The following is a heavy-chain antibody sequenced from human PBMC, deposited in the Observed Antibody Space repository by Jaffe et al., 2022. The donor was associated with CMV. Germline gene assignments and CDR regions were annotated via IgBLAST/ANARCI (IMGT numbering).Heavy chain of an antibody. D-gene: IGHD3-22*01. Sequence: QVLLQEAGPGLVQPSQTVSLTCSVSGASISSGGYYWSWIRQHPTKGLEWIGNVYYTGSTSYNPSLRTRVTMSIDISQNHFSLKLNSVTAADTAMYYCARDNDSSGYYHAFDSWGQGTLVTVSS. CDR1: GASISSGGYY. J-gene: IGHJ4*02. V-gene: IGHV4-31*03. CDR2: VYYTGST. CDR3: ARDNDSSGYYHAFDS.